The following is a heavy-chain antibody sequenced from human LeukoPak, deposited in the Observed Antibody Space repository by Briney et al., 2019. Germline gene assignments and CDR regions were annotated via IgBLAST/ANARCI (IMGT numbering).Heavy chain of an antibody. Sequence: SETLPLTCTVSGGSISSYYWSWIRQPPGKGLEWIGYIYHSGSTYYNPSLKSRVTISVDRSKNQFSLKLSSVTAADTAVYYCASAYYYDSSGYYVDYWGQGTLVTVSS. CDR3: ASAYYYDSSGYYVDY. CDR1: GGSISSYY. D-gene: IGHD3-22*01. J-gene: IGHJ4*02. CDR2: IYHSGST. V-gene: IGHV4-59*12.